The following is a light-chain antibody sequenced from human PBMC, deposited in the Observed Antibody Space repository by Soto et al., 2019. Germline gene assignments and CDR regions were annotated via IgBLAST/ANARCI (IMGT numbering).Light chain of an antibody. CDR1: QDVSSW. Sequence: DIQLTQSPSSVFASVGDRVTITCRTSQDVSSWLAWYQQKPGKAPELLIYSASTLQTWVPSRFSGSGSGTDFTLTISSLQPEDFATYSVQPANSFPLTFGGGTKVEIK. CDR2: SAS. CDR3: QPANSFPLT. V-gene: IGKV1-12*01. J-gene: IGKJ4*01.